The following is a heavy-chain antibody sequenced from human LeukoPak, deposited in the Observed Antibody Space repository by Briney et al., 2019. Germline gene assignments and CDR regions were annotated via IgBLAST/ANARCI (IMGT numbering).Heavy chain of an antibody. CDR1: GYTFTGYY. D-gene: IGHD6-19*01. Sequence: ASVKVSCKASGYTFTGYYMHWVRQAPGQGLEWMGWINPNSGGTNYAQKFQGRVTMTRDTSISTAYMELSRLRSGDTAVYYCARAQGIAVAGTFDYWGQGTLVTVSS. J-gene: IGHJ4*02. CDR3: ARAQGIAVAGTFDY. V-gene: IGHV1-2*02. CDR2: INPNSGGT.